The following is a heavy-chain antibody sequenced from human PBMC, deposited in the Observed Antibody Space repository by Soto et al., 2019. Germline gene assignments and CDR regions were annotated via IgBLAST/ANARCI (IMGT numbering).Heavy chain of an antibody. CDR3: ARHHYYDSSGYLDY. V-gene: IGHV3-33*01. Sequence: QVRLVESGGGVVQPGRSLRLSCAASGFTFSGYGMHWVRQAPGKGLEWVAVIWHDGSDKYYADSVKGRFTISRDNSKKTLDLQMNSLRAEDTAVYYCARHHYYDSSGYLDYWGQGTLVTVSS. CDR2: IWHDGSDK. D-gene: IGHD3-22*01. CDR1: GFTFSGYG. J-gene: IGHJ4*02.